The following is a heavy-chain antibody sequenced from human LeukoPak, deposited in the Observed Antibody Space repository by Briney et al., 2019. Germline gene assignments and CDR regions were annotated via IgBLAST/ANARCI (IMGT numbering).Heavy chain of an antibody. Sequence: PSETLSLTCSVSGYSISSGYYWGWIRQPPGKGLEWIGSIYHSGSTYYNPSLKSRVTISVDTSKNQFSLKLRSVTAADTAVYYCARDPYDSSGYYWFDTWGQGTLVTVSS. CDR3: ARDPYDSSGYYWFDT. D-gene: IGHD3-22*01. V-gene: IGHV4-38-2*02. CDR2: IYHSGST. J-gene: IGHJ5*02. CDR1: GYSISSGYY.